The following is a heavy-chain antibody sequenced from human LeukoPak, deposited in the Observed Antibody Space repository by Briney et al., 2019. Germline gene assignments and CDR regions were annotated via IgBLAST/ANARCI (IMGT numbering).Heavy chain of an antibody. D-gene: IGHD3-10*01. CDR1: GFTFNNYV. CDR2: TSTNGDTT. J-gene: IGHJ5*02. Sequence: GGSLRLSCSASGFTFNNYVMHWVRQAPGKGLEYVSATSTNGDTTYYTDSVKGRFTISRDNSKNTLYLQMNSLRAEDTAVYYCARVLPPYYYGSGRRNWFDPWGQGTLVTVSS. CDR3: ARVLPPYYYGSGRRNWFDP. V-gene: IGHV3-64*04.